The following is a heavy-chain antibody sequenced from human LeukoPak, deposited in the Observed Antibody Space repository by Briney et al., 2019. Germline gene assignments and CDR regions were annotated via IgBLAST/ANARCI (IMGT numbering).Heavy chain of an antibody. CDR1: GNSFSNYW. CDR2: IYPGDSDT. D-gene: IGHD6-19*01. V-gene: IGHV5-51*01. J-gene: IGHJ4*02. Sequence: GESLKTSCKGSGNSFSNYWIAWVRQMPGKGLGWMGIIYPGDSDTRYSPSFQGTVTISADKSISAAYPQWSSLKASDTAMYYCARREIGSGWYKVDYWGQGTLVTVSS. CDR3: ARREIGSGWYKVDY.